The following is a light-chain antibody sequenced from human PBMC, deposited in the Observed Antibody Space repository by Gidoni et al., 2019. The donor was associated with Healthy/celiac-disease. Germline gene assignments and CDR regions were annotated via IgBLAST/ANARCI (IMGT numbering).Light chain of an antibody. CDR2: AAS. CDR3: QQSYSTPPT. V-gene: IGKV1-39*01. CDR1: QSISSY. J-gene: IGKJ1*01. Sequence: DIQMTQSPSSLSASVGDRVTITCRASQSISSYLNCYQQKPGKAPKLLIYAASSLQSGVPSRFSGSGSVTDFTLTISSLQPEDFATYYCQQSYSTPPTCXQXTKVEIK.